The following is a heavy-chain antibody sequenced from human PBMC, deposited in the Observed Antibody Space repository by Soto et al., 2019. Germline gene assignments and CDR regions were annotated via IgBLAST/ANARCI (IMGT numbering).Heavy chain of an antibody. CDR2: IIPIFGTA. D-gene: IGHD6-19*01. Sequence: QVQLVQSGAEVKKPGSSVKVSCKASGGTFSSYAISWVRQAPGQGLEWMGGIIPIFGTANYAQKFQGRVTITADESTSTAYMELGSLRSEDTAVYYCATVGWLVLQDAFDIWGQGTMVTVSS. CDR3: ATVGWLVLQDAFDI. CDR1: GGTFSSYA. J-gene: IGHJ3*02. V-gene: IGHV1-69*12.